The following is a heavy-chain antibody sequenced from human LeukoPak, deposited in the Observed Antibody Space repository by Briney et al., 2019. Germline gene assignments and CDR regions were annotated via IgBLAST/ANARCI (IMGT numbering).Heavy chain of an antibody. V-gene: IGHV4-59*12. Sequence: SETLSLTCTVSGGSISSYYWSWIRQPPGKGLEWIGYIYYSGSTNYNPSLKSRVTISVDTSKNQFSLKLSSVTAADTAVCYCARVTGPAVTSIDYWGQGTLVTVSS. CDR3: ARVTGPAVTSIDY. D-gene: IGHD4-17*01. CDR2: IYYSGST. CDR1: GGSISSYY. J-gene: IGHJ4*02.